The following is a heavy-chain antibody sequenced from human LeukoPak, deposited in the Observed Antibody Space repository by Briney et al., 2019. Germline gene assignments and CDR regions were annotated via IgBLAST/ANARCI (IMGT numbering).Heavy chain of an antibody. CDR1: GFTFSSYA. J-gene: IGHJ4*02. CDR3: AREGSGYDYYFDY. D-gene: IGHD5-12*01. Sequence: GGSLRLSCAASGFTFSSYAMSWVRQAPGKGLEWVSAISGSGGSTYYADSVKGRFTISRDNAKNSLYLQMNSLRAEDTAVYYCAREGSGYDYYFDYWGQGTLVTVSS. V-gene: IGHV3-23*01. CDR2: ISGSGGST.